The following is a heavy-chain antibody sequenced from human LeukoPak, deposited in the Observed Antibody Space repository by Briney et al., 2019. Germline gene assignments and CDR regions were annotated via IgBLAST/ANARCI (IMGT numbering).Heavy chain of an antibody. D-gene: IGHD3-3*01. CDR2: INPNSGGT. J-gene: IGHJ5*02. Sequence: ASVKVSCKASGYTFTGYYMHWVRQAPGQGLEWMGWINPNSGGTNYAQKFQGRVTMTRDTSISTAYMELSRLRSDDTAVYYCARDHYDFWSGYQGNWFDPWGQGTLVTVSS. CDR3: ARDHYDFWSGYQGNWFDP. V-gene: IGHV1-2*02. CDR1: GYTFTGYY.